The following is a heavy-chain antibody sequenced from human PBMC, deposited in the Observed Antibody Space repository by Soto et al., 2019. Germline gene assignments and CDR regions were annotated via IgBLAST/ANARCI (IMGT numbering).Heavy chain of an antibody. J-gene: IGHJ6*03. D-gene: IGHD2-15*01. CDR2: ISAYNGNT. CDR1: GYTFTSYG. Sequence: ASVKVSCKASGYTFTSYGISWVRQAPGQGLEWMGWISAYNGNTNYAQKLQGRVTMTTDTSTSTAYMELRSLRSDDTAVYYCARDWVNCSGGSCDRYYYYYMDVWGKGTTVTVSS. CDR3: ARDWVNCSGGSCDRYYYYYMDV. V-gene: IGHV1-18*01.